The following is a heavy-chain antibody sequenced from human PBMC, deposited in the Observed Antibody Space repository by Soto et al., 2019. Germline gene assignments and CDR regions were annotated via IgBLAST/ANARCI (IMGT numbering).Heavy chain of an antibody. J-gene: IGHJ4*02. CDR3: ARESEDLTSNFDY. V-gene: IGHV3-74*01. CDR2: ISDDGKIT. CDR1: GFVFKMYY. Sequence: PGGSLRLSCEASGFVFKMYYMHWVRQVPGKGPEWVSRISDDGKITTYADSMKGRFTISRDNAKNSLYLEMNSLRAEDTAVYYCARESEDLTSNFDYWGQGTLVTVSS.